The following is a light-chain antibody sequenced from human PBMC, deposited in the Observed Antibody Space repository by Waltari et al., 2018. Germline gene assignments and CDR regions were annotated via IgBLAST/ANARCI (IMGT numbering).Light chain of an antibody. J-gene: IGLJ2*01. V-gene: IGLV3-21*02. CDR2: DDT. Sequence: SYVLTQPPSVSVAPGQTARNTCGGTNIGGKRLHWYQLKPGQAPELVVYDDTDRPSGIPERFSGSNSGNTATLTISRVEAGDEADYYCQVWISGTDHPFGGGTKLTVL. CDR3: QVWISGTDHP. CDR1: NIGGKR.